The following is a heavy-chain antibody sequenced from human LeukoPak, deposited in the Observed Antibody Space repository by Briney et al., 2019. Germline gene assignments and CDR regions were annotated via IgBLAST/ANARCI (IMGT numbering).Heavy chain of an antibody. V-gene: IGHV3-53*01. D-gene: IGHD3-22*01. Sequence: GGSLRLSCAASGFIVSNNYMNWVRQAPGKGLEWVSIIYSGGGTYYADSVKGRFTISRDDSKNTLYLQMNSLRADDTAVYYCARGCYYERSGYCPFDYWGPGTLVTVSS. CDR2: IYSGGGT. CDR1: GFIVSNNY. CDR3: ARGCYYERSGYCPFDY. J-gene: IGHJ4*02.